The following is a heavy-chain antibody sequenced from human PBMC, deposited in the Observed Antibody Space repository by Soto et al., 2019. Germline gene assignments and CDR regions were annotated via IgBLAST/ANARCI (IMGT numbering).Heavy chain of an antibody. CDR2: INPSGGST. D-gene: IGHD7-27*01. CDR1: GYTFTSYY. J-gene: IGHJ6*02. V-gene: IGHV1-46*01. CDR3: ARDLGLRPYYYYGMDV. Sequence: QVQLVQSGAEVKKPGASVKVSCKASGYTFTSYYMHWVRQAPGQGLEWMGIINPSGGSTSYAQKFQGRVTMTRDTSTSTVYMELSSLRSEDMAVYYCARDLGLRPYYYYGMDVWGQGTTVTVSS.